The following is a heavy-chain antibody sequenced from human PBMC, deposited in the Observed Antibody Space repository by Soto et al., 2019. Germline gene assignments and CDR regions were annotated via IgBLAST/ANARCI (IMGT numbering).Heavy chain of an antibody. CDR2: IKEDGSEK. V-gene: IGHV3-7*01. CDR1: GFTFSSYW. J-gene: IGHJ4*02. Sequence: GGSLRLSCTASGFTFSSYWMTWVRQAPGKGLEWVANIKEDGSEKKYVDSVKGRFTISRDNAKNSLYLQMNSLRAEDTAVYYCARDQWASRNDYWGQGTLVTVSS. CDR3: ARDQWASRNDY. D-gene: IGHD1-26*01.